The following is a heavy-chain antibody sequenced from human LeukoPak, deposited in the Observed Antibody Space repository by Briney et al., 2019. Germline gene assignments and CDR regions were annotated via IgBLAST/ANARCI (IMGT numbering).Heavy chain of an antibody. V-gene: IGHV3-11*01. CDR1: GFTFSDYY. CDR3: ARDLGSVY. J-gene: IGHJ4*02. D-gene: IGHD3-10*01. CDR2: ISSGDSTI. Sequence: PGGSLRLSCTASGFTFSDYYMSWIRRAPGKGLEWVSYISSGDSTIYYAASVKGRFTMSRDNDKNSLYLQMNSLRAADTAVYYCARDLGSVYWGQGTLVTVSS.